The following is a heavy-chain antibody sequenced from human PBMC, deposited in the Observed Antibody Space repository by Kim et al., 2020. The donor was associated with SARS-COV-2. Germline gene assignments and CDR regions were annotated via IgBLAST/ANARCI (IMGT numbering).Heavy chain of an antibody. D-gene: IGHD3-10*01. CDR3: AKDTRDYYGSGSEWGD. CDR1: GFTFSNFA. J-gene: IGHJ1*01. CDR2: IGISSRYT. Sequence: GGSLRLSCAASGFTFSNFAMTWVRQAPGKGLEWVSAIGISSRYTYYADSVKGRFTISRDNSKSTLYLEMSSLRAEDTATYYCAKDTRDYYGSGSEWGDWGQGALVPVSS. V-gene: IGHV3-23*01.